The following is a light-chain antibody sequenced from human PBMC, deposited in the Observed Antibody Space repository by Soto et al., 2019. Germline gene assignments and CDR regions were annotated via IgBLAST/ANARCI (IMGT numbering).Light chain of an antibody. CDR1: QSVSSNS. V-gene: IGKV3-20*01. CDR2: GAS. CDR3: QQYGGSPPT. J-gene: IGKJ1*01. Sequence: EIVLTQSPGTLSLSPGERATLSCRASQSVSSNSLAWYQRKPGQAPRLLIYGASYRATDIPHRFSGSGSGTDFTLTITRLDPEDFAVYCCQQYGGSPPTFGQGTKVEIK.